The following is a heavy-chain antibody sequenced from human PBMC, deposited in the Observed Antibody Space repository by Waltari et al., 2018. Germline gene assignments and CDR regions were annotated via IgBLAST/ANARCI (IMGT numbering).Heavy chain of an antibody. CDR2: INPNSGGT. CDR1: GYTFTGYY. D-gene: IGHD6-13*01. CDR3: ARDNVGIAAAERDYYGMDV. Sequence: QVQLVQSGAEVKKPGASVKVSCKASGYTFTGYYMQWVRQAPGQGLEWMGWINPNSGGTNYAQKFQGRVTMTRDTSISTAYMELSRLRSDDTAVYYCARDNVGIAAAERDYYGMDVWGQGTTVTVSS. V-gene: IGHV1-2*02. J-gene: IGHJ6*02.